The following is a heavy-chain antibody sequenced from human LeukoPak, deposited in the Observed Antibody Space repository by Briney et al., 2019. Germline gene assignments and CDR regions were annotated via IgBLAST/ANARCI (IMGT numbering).Heavy chain of an antibody. Sequence: GGSLRLCCAASGFTVSSNYMSWVRQAPGKGLEWVSVIYSGGSTYYADSVKGRFTISRDNSKNTLYLQMNSLRAEDTAVYYCAREYCTGASCYGRWYFDYWGQGTLVTVSS. CDR1: GFTVSSNY. CDR2: IYSGGST. CDR3: AREYCTGASCYGRWYFDY. D-gene: IGHD2-15*01. J-gene: IGHJ4*02. V-gene: IGHV3-53*01.